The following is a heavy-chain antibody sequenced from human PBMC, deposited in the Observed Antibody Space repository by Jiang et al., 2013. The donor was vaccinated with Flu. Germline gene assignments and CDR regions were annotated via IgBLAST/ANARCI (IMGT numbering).Heavy chain of an antibody. J-gene: IGHJ4*02. CDR1: GFTFGDYA. V-gene: IGHV3-49*04. CDR2: IRSKAYGGTT. Sequence: VQLLESGGGLVQPGRSLRLSCTASGFTFGDYAMTWVRQAPGKGLEWVGFIRSKAYGGTTEYAASVKGRFTISRDDSKSIAYLQMNSLKTEDTAVYYCTRGGYYFDYWGRGTLVTVSS. D-gene: IGHD3-16*01. CDR3: TRGGYYFDY.